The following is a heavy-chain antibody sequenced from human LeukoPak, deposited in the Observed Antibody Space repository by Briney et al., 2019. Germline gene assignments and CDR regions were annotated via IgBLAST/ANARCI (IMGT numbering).Heavy chain of an antibody. CDR1: GGSISSGSYY. D-gene: IGHD6-13*01. Sequence: SQTLSLTCTVSGGSISSGSYYWSWIRQPGGKGLEWIGRIYTSGSTNYNPSRKRRVTISVDTAKNQFSLNLSSVTAPDTAVYYCATDHYRKLAAAIWFDPWGQGTLVTVSS. V-gene: IGHV4-61*02. CDR3: ATDHYRKLAAAIWFDP. CDR2: IYTSGST. J-gene: IGHJ5*02.